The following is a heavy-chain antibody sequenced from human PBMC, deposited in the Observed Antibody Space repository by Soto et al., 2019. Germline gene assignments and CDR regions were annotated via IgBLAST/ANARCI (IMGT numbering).Heavy chain of an antibody. CDR2: ISYDGSNK. Sequence: PGGSLRLSCAASGFTFSSYGMHWVRQAPGKGLEWVAVISYDGSNKYYADSVKGRFTISRDNSKNTLYLQMNSLRAEDTAAYYCAKVNIVATIDSEDYFDYWGQGTLVTVSS. V-gene: IGHV3-30*18. CDR1: GFTFSSYG. D-gene: IGHD5-12*01. J-gene: IGHJ4*02. CDR3: AKVNIVATIDSEDYFDY.